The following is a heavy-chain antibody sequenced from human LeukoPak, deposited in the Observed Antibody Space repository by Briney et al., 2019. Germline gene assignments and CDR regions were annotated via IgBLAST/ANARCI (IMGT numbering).Heavy chain of an antibody. V-gene: IGHV4-39*01. D-gene: IGHD3-10*01. CDR3: ARQSMVRGVIHFDY. CDR1: GGSISSSSYY. J-gene: IGHJ4*02. CDR2: IYYSGST. Sequence: PSEALSLTCTVSGGSISSSSYYWGWIRQPPGKGLEWIGSIYYSGSTYYNPSLKSRVTISVDTSKNQFSLKLSSVTAADTAVYYCARQSMVRGVIHFDYWGQGTLVTVSS.